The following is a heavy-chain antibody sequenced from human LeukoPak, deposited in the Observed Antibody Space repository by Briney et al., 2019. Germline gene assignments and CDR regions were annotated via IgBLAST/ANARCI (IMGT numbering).Heavy chain of an antibody. Sequence: GSLRLSCAASGFTFSSYWMSWVRQPPGKGLEWIGEINNSGSTNYNPSLKSRVTISVDTSKNQFSLKLSSVTAADTAVYYCARGLGMPWFGELSRSYYYYYGMDVWGKGTTVTVSS. CDR2: INNSGST. CDR1: GFTFSSYW. D-gene: IGHD3-10*01. J-gene: IGHJ6*04. CDR3: ARGLGMPWFGELSRSYYYYYGMDV. V-gene: IGHV4-34*01.